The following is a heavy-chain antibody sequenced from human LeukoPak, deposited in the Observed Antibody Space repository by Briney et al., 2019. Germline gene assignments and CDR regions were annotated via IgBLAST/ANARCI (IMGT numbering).Heavy chain of an antibody. J-gene: IGHJ6*03. CDR3: ARVPCRYCSGGSARYYYYMDV. CDR2: IIPIFGTA. Sequence: ASVKVSCKASGGTFSSYAISWVRQAPGQGLEWMGGIIPIFGTANYAQKFQGRVTITADESTSTAYMELSSLRSEDTAVYYCARVPCRYCSGGSARYYYYMDVWGKGTTVTISS. CDR1: GGTFSSYA. V-gene: IGHV1-69*13. D-gene: IGHD2-15*01.